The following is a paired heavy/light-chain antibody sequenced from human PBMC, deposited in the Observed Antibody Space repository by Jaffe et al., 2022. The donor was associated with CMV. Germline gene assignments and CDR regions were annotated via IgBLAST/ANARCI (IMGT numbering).Heavy chain of an antibody. Sequence: EVQLVESGGGLVKPGGSLRLSCQASGFTFSSYTMNWVRQAPGKGLEWVSAISSGSSLIYYAGSVRGRFTISRDNAKNSLYLQMNSLRAEDMAMYYCTRDGRHLGELSPLSDWGQGTLVTVSS. J-gene: IGHJ4*02. CDR1: GFTFSSYT. CDR2: ISSGSSLI. CDR3: TRDGRHLGELSPLSD. V-gene: IGHV3-21*02. D-gene: IGHD3-16*02.
Light chain of an antibody. V-gene: IGKV3-11*01. CDR3: HQRSNWPLT. CDR2: DAS. Sequence: EIVLTQSPATLSLSPGERATLSCRASQSVSSFLAWYQQKPGQAPRLLMYDASNRAPGIPARFSGSGSGTDFTLTISSLEPEDFAVYYCHQRSNWPLTFGGGTKVEIK. J-gene: IGKJ4*01. CDR1: QSVSSF.